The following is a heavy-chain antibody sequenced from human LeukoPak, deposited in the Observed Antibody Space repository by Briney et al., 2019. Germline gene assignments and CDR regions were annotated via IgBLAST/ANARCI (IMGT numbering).Heavy chain of an antibody. Sequence: GASVKVSCKASGYTFTSYDINWVRQATGQGLEWMGWMNPNSGNTGYAQKFQGRVTMTRNTSISTAYMELSSLRSEDTAVYYCARGRRSHCSGGSCYGYYFDYWGQGTLVTVFS. CDR3: ARGRRSHCSGGSCYGYYFDY. V-gene: IGHV1-8*01. CDR1: GYTFTSYD. D-gene: IGHD2-15*01. CDR2: MNPNSGNT. J-gene: IGHJ4*02.